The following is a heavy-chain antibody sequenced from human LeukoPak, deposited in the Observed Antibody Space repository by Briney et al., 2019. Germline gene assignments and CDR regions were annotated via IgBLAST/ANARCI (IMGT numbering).Heavy chain of an antibody. V-gene: IGHV1-8*01. CDR1: GYTFTSYD. D-gene: IGHD6-19*01. CDR3: ARFIAVESSDDI. J-gene: IGHJ3*02. CDR2: MNPNSGNT. Sequence: ASVKVSCKASGYTFTSYDINWVRQATGQGLERMGWMNPNSGNTGYAQKFQGRVTMTRNTSISTAYMELSSLRSEDTAVYYCARFIAVESSDDIWGQGTMVTVSS.